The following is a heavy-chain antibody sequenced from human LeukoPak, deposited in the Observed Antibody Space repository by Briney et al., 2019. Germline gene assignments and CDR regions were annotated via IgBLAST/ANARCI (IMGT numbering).Heavy chain of an antibody. D-gene: IGHD2-15*01. J-gene: IGHJ4*01. V-gene: IGHV3-30*03. Sequence: GRSLRLSCAASGFTFSSYGMHWVRQAPGKGLEWVALISHDGTNKYYGDSVKGRFTISRDNAKNTLYLQMNSLRAEDTAVYYCARDATYCSGGSCSNFDYWGHGTLVTVSS. CDR3: ARDATYCSGGSCSNFDY. CDR1: GFTFSSYG. CDR2: ISHDGTNK.